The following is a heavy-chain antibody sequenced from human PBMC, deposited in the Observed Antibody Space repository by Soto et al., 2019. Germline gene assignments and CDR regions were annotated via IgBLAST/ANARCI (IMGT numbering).Heavy chain of an antibody. Sequence: QLQLQESGPGLVKPSETLSLTCTVSGGSISSSSYYWGWIRQPPGKGLEWIGSIYYSGSTYYNPSLKSRVTISVDTSKNQFSLKLSSVTAADTAVYYCARSGSYDFWSGYLTTNYYYYYMDVWGKGTTVTVSS. CDR3: ARSGSYDFWSGYLTTNYYYYYMDV. CDR1: GGSISSSSYY. J-gene: IGHJ6*03. D-gene: IGHD3-3*01. V-gene: IGHV4-39*01. CDR2: IYYSGST.